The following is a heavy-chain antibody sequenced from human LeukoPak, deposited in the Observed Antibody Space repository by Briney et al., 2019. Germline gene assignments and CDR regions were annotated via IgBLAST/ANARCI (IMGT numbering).Heavy chain of an antibody. CDR3: ARHGGGYSGYGDY. J-gene: IGHJ4*02. CDR1: GYSFTTYW. Sequence: GESLKISCLGSGYSFTTYWIGWVRQMPGKGLEWMGIIYPDDSDTTFSPSFQGQVTISADKSISTAYLQWSSLKASDTAMYYCARHGGGYSGYGDYWGQGTLVTVSS. D-gene: IGHD5-12*01. V-gene: IGHV5-51*01. CDR2: IYPDDSDT.